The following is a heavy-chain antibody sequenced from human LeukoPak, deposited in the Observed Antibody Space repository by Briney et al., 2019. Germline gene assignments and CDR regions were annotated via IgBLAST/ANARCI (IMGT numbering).Heavy chain of an antibody. V-gene: IGHV3-11*01. J-gene: IGHJ4*02. Sequence: GGSLRLSCAASGFTFSDYCVSWIRQAPGKGLVWVSYITSTGTTIYYADSVKGRFTVSRDNAKNSLYLQMNSLRAEDTAVYYCARDRAAAGRGCDYWGQGTLVTVSS. CDR1: GFTFSDYC. D-gene: IGHD6-13*01. CDR3: ARDRAAAGRGCDY. CDR2: ITSTGTTI.